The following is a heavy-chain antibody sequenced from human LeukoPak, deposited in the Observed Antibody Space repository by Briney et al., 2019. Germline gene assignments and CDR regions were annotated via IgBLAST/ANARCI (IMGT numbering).Heavy chain of an antibody. Sequence: GASVKVSCNSSVGTFSSYAISWVRQAPGQGLEWMGGSIPIFGTANYAQKFQGRVTITADKSTSTAYMELRSLRSEDTVVYYCARQVAGTGWFDPWGQGTLVTVSS. CDR1: VGTFSSYA. J-gene: IGHJ5*02. CDR3: ARQVAGTGWFDP. V-gene: IGHV1-69*06. D-gene: IGHD6-19*01. CDR2: SIPIFGTA.